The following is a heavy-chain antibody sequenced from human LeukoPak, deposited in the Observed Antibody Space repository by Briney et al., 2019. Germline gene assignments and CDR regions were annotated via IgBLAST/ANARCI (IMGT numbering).Heavy chain of an antibody. CDR3: ARDRIRAISGGLDY. V-gene: IGHV4-34*01. CDR1: GGSFSGYY. D-gene: IGHD4-23*01. Sequence: PSETLSLTCAVYGGSFSGYYWSWIRQPPGKGLEWIGEINHSGSTNYNPSLKSRVTISVDTSKNQFSLKLSSVTAADTAVYYCARDRIRAISGGLDYWGQGTLVTVSS. J-gene: IGHJ4*02. CDR2: INHSGST.